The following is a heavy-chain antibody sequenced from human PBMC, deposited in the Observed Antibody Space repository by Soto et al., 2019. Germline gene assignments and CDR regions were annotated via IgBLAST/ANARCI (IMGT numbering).Heavy chain of an antibody. CDR1: GFTFSTYT. J-gene: IGHJ3*02. V-gene: IGHV3-21*01. CDR2: ISAGGRSI. CDR3: PRSTPGNPFDI. D-gene: IGHD3-10*01. Sequence: EVQLVESGGGLVKPGGSLRLSCAASGFTFSTYTMNWVRQAPGKGLEWVSSISAGGRSIYYADSLKGRSTVSRDNAKNSLYLQMNSLRADFTAVHYCPRSTPGNPFDIWGQGTMVTVSS.